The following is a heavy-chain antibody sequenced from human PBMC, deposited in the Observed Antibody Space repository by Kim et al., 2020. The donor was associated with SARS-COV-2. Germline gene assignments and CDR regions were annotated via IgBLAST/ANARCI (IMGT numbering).Heavy chain of an antibody. J-gene: IGHJ4*02. V-gene: IGHV4-34*01. Sequence: TNYNPSLKSRVTISVDTSKNQFSLKLSSVTAADTAVYYCARGTAGAHREYWGQGTLVTVSS. CDR3: ARGTAGAHREY. CDR2: T. D-gene: IGHD1-26*01.